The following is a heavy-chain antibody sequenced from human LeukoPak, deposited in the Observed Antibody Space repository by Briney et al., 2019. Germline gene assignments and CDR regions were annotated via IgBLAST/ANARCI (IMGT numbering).Heavy chain of an antibody. J-gene: IGHJ6*03. CDR3: ARHITMVRGVIMKMGAYYYMDV. V-gene: IGHV5-51*01. CDR2: IYPGDSDT. D-gene: IGHD3-10*01. Sequence: GESLKISCKGSGYSFTSYWIGWVRQMPGKGLEWMGIIYPGDSDTRYSPSFQGQVTISADKSISTAYLQWSSLKASDTAMYYCARHITMVRGVIMKMGAYYYMDVWGKGTTVTISS. CDR1: GYSFTSYW.